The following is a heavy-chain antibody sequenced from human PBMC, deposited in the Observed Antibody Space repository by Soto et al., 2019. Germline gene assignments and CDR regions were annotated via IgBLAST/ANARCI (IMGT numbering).Heavy chain of an antibody. CDR1: GGTFSSYT. Sequence: QVQLVQSGAEVKKPGSSVKVSCKASGGTFSSYTISWVRQAPGQGLEWMGRIIPILGIANYAQKFQGRVTITADKATSRAYMELISLRSEDTAVYYCAITIFGGVDYWGQGTLVTVSS. J-gene: IGHJ4*02. CDR3: AITIFGGVDY. V-gene: IGHV1-69*02. D-gene: IGHD3-3*01. CDR2: IIPILGIA.